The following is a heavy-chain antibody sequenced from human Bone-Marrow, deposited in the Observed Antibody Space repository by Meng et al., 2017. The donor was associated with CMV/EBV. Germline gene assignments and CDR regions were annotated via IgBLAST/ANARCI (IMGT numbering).Heavy chain of an antibody. CDR1: GYTFTSYY. CDR2: INPSGGST. V-gene: IGHV1-46*01. D-gene: IGHD3-10*01. Sequence: ASVKVSCKASGYTFTSYYMHWVRQAPGQGLEWMGIINPSGGSTSYAQKFQGRVTMTRDTSTTTVYMGLSSLRSEDTAVYYCARDDSGGMDVWGQGTTVTVSS. CDR3: ARDDSGGMDV. J-gene: IGHJ6*02.